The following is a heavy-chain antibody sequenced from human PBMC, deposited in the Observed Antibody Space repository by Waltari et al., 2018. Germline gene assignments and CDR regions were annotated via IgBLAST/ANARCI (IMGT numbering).Heavy chain of an antibody. J-gene: IGHJ3*01. CDR1: GGSITSNRHY. Sequence: QLQLQESGPGLVKPSETLSLTCPVSGGSITSNRHYRGWIRQPPGQGREWIGTIPYTGATYNSPSLKGRITISRDTSKNQLSLTLGSVTAADTALYYCATYIGASVGTAAFDVWGQGTMVTVSS. CDR2: IPYTGAT. D-gene: IGHD5-12*01. CDR3: ATYIGASVGTAAFDV. V-gene: IGHV4-39*01.